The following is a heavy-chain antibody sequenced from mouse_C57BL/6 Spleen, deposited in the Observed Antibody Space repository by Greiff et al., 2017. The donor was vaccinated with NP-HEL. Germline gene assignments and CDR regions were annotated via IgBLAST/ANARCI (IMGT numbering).Heavy chain of an antibody. Sequence: QVTLKVSGAELVRPGASVKLSCKASGYTFTDYYINWVKQRPGQGLEWIARIYPGSGNTYYNEKFKGKATLTAEKSSSTAYMQLSSLTSEDSAVYFCARDYGSSYRLDYWGQGTTLTVSS. CDR3: ARDYGSSYRLDY. CDR1: GYTFTDYY. J-gene: IGHJ2*01. D-gene: IGHD1-1*01. V-gene: IGHV1-76*01. CDR2: IYPGSGNT.